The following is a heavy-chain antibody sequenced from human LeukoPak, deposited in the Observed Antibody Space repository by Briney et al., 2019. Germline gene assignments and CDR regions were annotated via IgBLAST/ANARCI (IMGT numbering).Heavy chain of an antibody. V-gene: IGHV3-21*01. CDR1: GFTFSVYS. CDR3: ARETGDQAFDI. CDR2: ISSDSSYI. Sequence: TGGSLRLSCAASGFTFSVYSMNWVRQAPGKGLEWVSSISSDSSYIYYADSVRGRFTISRDNAKNSLYLQMSSLRAEDTAVYYCARETGDQAFDIWGQGTMVTVSS. D-gene: IGHD7-27*01. J-gene: IGHJ3*02.